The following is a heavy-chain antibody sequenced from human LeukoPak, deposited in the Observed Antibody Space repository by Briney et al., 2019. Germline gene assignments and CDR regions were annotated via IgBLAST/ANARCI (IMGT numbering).Heavy chain of an antibody. CDR3: AKDGTTVTTYFQH. Sequence: GGSLRLSCAASGFTFSSYSMNWVRQAPGKGLEWVSSISSSSSYIYYADSVKGRFTISRDNAKNSLYLQMNSLRAEDTAVYYCAKDGTTVTTYFQHWGQGTLVTVSS. J-gene: IGHJ1*01. D-gene: IGHD4-17*01. CDR2: ISSSSSYI. CDR1: GFTFSSYS. V-gene: IGHV3-21*04.